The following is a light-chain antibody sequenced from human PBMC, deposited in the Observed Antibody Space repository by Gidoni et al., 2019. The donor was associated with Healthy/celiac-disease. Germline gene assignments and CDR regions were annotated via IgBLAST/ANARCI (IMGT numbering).Light chain of an antibody. Sequence: EMVLTPPPGTLSLSPGERATLSCRASQSVSSSYLAWYQQKPGQAPRLLIYGASSRATGIPDRFSGSGSGTDFTLPISRLEPEDFAVYYCQQYGSSPFTFGPGTKVDIK. CDR1: QSVSSSY. J-gene: IGKJ3*01. V-gene: IGKV3-20*01. CDR2: GAS. CDR3: QQYGSSPFT.